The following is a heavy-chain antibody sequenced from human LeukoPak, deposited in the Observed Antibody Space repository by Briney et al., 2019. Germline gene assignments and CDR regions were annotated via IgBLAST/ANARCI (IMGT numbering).Heavy chain of an antibody. Sequence: ASVKVSCKASGYTFTSYGISWVRQAPGQGLEWMGWISAYNGNTNYAQKLQGRVTMTTDTSTSTAYMELRSLRSDDTAVYYCARDHSKVVAARGGDHWGQGTLVTVST. CDR2: ISAYNGNT. V-gene: IGHV1-18*01. CDR1: GYTFTSYG. CDR3: ARDHSKVVAARGGDH. J-gene: IGHJ4*02. D-gene: IGHD2-15*01.